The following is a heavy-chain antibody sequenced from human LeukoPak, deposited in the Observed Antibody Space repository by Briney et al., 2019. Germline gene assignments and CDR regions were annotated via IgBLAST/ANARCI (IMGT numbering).Heavy chain of an antibody. CDR2: IKQDGSEK. CDR3: ARQGNYYALDY. J-gene: IGHJ4*02. V-gene: IGHV3-7*01. CDR1: GFTFSSYW. D-gene: IGHD1-26*01. Sequence: HPGGSLRLSCAASGFTFSSYWMSWVRQAPGKGLEWVANIKQDGSEKYYVDSVKGRFAISRDNAKNSLYLQMNSLRAEDTAVYYCARQGNYYALDYWGQGTPVTVSS.